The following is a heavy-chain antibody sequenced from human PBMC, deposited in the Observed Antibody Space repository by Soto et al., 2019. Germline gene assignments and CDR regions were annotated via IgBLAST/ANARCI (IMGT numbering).Heavy chain of an antibody. Sequence: SETRSLTCTVSGGTISSSSYYWGLIRQPPGKGLEWIGSIYYSGSTYYNPSLKSRVTISVDTSKNQFSLKLSSVTAADTAVYYCARVAEQQLSPFDYWGQGTLVTVSS. D-gene: IGHD6-13*01. J-gene: IGHJ4*02. V-gene: IGHV4-39*01. CDR2: IYYSGST. CDR1: GGTISSSSYY. CDR3: ARVAEQQLSPFDY.